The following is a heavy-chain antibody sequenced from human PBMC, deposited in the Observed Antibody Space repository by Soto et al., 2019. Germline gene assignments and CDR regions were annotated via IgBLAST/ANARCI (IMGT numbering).Heavy chain of an antibody. Sequence: QVQLVQSGAEVKKPGSSVRVSCKASGTIFSSYTISWVRQAPGQGLEWMGRIIPILGETNSAQKFQGRVTLTAGKSTTTAYMALNSLRLEDTALYYCARCVGGRMDDWGQGTKVTVSS. CDR3: ARCVGGRMDD. V-gene: IGHV1-69*02. CDR2: IIPILGET. J-gene: IGHJ6*02. D-gene: IGHD3-16*01. CDR1: GTIFSSYT.